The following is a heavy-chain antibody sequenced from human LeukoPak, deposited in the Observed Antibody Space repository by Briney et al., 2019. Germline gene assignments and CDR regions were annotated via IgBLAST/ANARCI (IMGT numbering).Heavy chain of an antibody. V-gene: IGHV1-46*01. J-gene: IGHJ4*01. D-gene: IGHD3/OR15-3a*01. Sequence: ASVKVSCKASGYTFTRYYIHWVRQAPGQGLEWMGITNPSGGSTSYAQKFQGRVTMTSDTSTSTVYMDLNSLRSEDTAVYYCARGGYDFDIWGQGTLVTVSS. CDR3: ARGGYDFDI. CDR1: GYTFTRYY. CDR2: TNPSGGST.